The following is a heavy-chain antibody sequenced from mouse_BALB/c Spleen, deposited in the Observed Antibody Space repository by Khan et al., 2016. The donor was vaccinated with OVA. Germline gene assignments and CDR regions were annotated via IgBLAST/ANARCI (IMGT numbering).Heavy chain of an antibody. V-gene: IGHV1-77*01. J-gene: IGHJ3*01. Sequence: QVQLKESGAELARPGTSVNLSCKASGYTFTDYYINWMRQRTGQGLEWIGEIYPGSDNTYYNEKFKGKATLTADKSSSTAYMQLSSLTSEDSAVYFCAREWAAWFPDWGQGTRVTVSA. CDR3: AREWAAWFPD. CDR2: IYPGSDNT. CDR1: GYTFTDYY.